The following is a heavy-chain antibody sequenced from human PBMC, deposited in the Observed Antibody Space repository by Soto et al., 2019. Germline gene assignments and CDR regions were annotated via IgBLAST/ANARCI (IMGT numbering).Heavy chain of an antibody. V-gene: IGHV4-38-2*01. CDR2: IYHSGST. CDR3: ARARGAGGTMIEGGAFDI. CDR1: GYSISSGYY. Sequence: SETLSLTCAVSGYSISSGYYWGWIRQPPGKGLEWIGSIYHSGSTYYNPSLKSRVTISVDTSKNQFSLKLSSVTAADTAVYYCARARGAGGTMIEGGAFDIWGQGRMVTV. D-gene: IGHD3-22*01. J-gene: IGHJ3*02.